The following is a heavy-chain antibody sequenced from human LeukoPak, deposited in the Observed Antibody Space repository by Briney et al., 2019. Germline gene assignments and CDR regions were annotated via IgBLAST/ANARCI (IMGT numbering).Heavy chain of an antibody. CDR2: VNTYNGNT. CDR1: GYTFTSYG. CDR3: AREPTIEPYFDY. D-gene: IGHD3-3*01. Sequence: ASVKVSCKASGYTFTSYGISWVRRAPGQGREWMGWVNTYNGNTNCAQNLQGRVTMTRDTSTSTAYMELRSLRSDDSAVYYCAREPTIEPYFDYWGQGTLVTVSS. V-gene: IGHV1-18*01. J-gene: IGHJ4*02.